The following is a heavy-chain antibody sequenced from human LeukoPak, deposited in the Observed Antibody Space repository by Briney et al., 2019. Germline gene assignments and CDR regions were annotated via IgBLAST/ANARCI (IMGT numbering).Heavy chain of an antibody. CDR3: ARSHPVASQQFYYYYYGMDV. D-gene: IGHD4-11*01. CDR2: IYHSGST. V-gene: IGHV4-30-2*01. Sequence: SETLSLTCAVSGGSISSGGYSWSWIRQPPGKGLEWIGYIYHSGSTYYNPSLKSRVTISVDRSKNQFSLKLSSVTAADTAVHHCARSHPVASQQFYYYYYGMDVWGQGTTVTVSS. CDR1: GGSISSGGYS. J-gene: IGHJ6*02.